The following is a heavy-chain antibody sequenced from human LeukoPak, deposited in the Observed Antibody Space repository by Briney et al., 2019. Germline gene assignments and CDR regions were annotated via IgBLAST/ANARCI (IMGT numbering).Heavy chain of an antibody. V-gene: IGHV3-7*01. CDR3: ARVSSKATVRGLITKKNYFYYYMDV. CDR1: GFTFRTYN. D-gene: IGHD3-10*01. J-gene: IGHJ6*03. CDR2: IKQDGSEK. Sequence: GGSLRLSCAASGFTFRTYNMNWVRQAPGKGLEWVANIKQDGSEKYYVDSVKGRFTISRDNAKNSLYLPMNSLRAEDTAVYYCARVSSKATVRGLITKKNYFYYYMDVWGKGTTVTISS.